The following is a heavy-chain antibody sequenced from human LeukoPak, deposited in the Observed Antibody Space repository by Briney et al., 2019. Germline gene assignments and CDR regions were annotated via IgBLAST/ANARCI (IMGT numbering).Heavy chain of an antibody. Sequence: EGSLRLSCAPSGFTFSSYSMNWVRQAPGKGLKWVSSISSSSSYVYYADSVKGRFTISRDNAKNSLYLQMNSLRAEDTAVYYCARGKGVRWGNFDYWGQGTLVTVSS. V-gene: IGHV3-21*01. J-gene: IGHJ4*02. CDR3: ARGKGVRWGNFDY. D-gene: IGHD5-24*01. CDR1: GFTFSSYS. CDR2: ISSSSSYV.